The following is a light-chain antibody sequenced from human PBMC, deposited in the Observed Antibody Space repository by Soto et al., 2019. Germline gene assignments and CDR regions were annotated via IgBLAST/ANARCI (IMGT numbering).Light chain of an antibody. Sequence: QSALTQPASVSGSPGQSITISCTGTSSDIGPYKYVSWFQHHPGKAPKLIIFEVSNRPSGISDRFSGFKSANTAYLTISGVQPEDEADYHCSSYTTLKTVVFGGGTKLTVL. CDR1: SSDIGPYKY. CDR3: SSYTTLKTVV. J-gene: IGLJ2*01. CDR2: EVS. V-gene: IGLV2-14*01.